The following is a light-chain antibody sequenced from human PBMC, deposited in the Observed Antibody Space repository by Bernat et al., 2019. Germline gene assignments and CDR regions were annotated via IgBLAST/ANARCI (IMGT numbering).Light chain of an antibody. Sequence: QAGLTQPPSVSKGLRQTATFTCTGNSNNVGNQGAACLQQHQGHPPKLLSYRNNNRPSGISERFSASRSGNTASLTITGLQPEDGADYYCSAWDSSLSGHVFCSGTKVTVL. CDR3: SAWDSSLSGHV. CDR2: RNN. J-gene: IGLJ6*01. V-gene: IGLV10-54*04. CDR1: SNNVGNQG.